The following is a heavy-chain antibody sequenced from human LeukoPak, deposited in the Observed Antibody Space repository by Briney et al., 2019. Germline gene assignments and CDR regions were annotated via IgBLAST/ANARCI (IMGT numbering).Heavy chain of an antibody. J-gene: IGHJ5*02. V-gene: IGHV1-2*02. Sequence: GASVKVSCKASGYTFTSYGISWVRQAPGQGLEWMGWINPNSGGTNYAQKFQGRVTMTRDTSISTAYMELSRLRSDDTAVYYCARDSSVVVVPAANGWFDPWGQGTLVTVSS. CDR2: INPNSGGT. CDR3: ARDSSVVVVPAANGWFDP. CDR1: GYTFTSYG. D-gene: IGHD2-2*01.